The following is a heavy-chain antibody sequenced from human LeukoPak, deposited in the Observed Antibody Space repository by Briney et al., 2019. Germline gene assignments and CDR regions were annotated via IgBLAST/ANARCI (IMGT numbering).Heavy chain of an antibody. Sequence: GGSLRLSCAASGFTFSSYEMNWVRQAPGKGLEWVSYISSSGSTIYYADSVKGRFTISRDNAKNSLYLQMNSLRAEDTAVYYCARVSTGYRELDYWGQGTLVTVSS. V-gene: IGHV3-48*03. D-gene: IGHD3-9*01. CDR2: ISSSGSTI. J-gene: IGHJ4*02. CDR1: GFTFSSYE. CDR3: ARVSTGYRELDY.